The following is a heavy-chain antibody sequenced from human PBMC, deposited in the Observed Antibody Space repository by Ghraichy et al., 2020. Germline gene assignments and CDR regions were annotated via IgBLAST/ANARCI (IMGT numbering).Heavy chain of an antibody. D-gene: IGHD3-16*01. J-gene: IGHJ4*02. CDR3: ANPRGGF. CDR1: GFSFSSNA. Sequence: GGSLRLSCAASGFSFSSNAMSWVHQALGKGLEWVSTITNTGAGTYYADSVKGRFIISRDNSKNTVYLQMNSLRPEDTAIYSCANPRGGFWGQGTLVTVS. V-gene: IGHV3-23*01. CDR2: ITNTGAGT.